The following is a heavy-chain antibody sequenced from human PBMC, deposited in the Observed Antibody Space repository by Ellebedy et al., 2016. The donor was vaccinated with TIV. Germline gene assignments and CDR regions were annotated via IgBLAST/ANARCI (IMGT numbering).Heavy chain of an antibody. J-gene: IGHJ4*02. Sequence: GESLKISCKGSGYNFTNHWIGWVRQMPGKGLEWMGIIYPGDSDTRYSPSFQGQVTISADKSISTAYLQWSSLKASDTAMYYCARPRTTYYYDSSGYYFDYWGQGTLVTVSS. V-gene: IGHV5-51*01. CDR3: ARPRTTYYYDSSGYYFDY. CDR2: IYPGDSDT. CDR1: GYNFTNHW. D-gene: IGHD3-22*01.